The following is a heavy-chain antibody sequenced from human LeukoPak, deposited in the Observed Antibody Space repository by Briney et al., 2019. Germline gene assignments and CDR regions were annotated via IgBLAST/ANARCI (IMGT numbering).Heavy chain of an antibody. V-gene: IGHV4-30-4*08. CDR3: ASVVAAGGYYYYYYKDV. CDR1: GGSISSGDYY. D-gene: IGHD6-25*01. J-gene: IGHJ6*03. Sequence: SQTLSLTCTVSGGSISSGDYYWSWIRQPPGKGLGWIGYIYYSGSTYYNPSLKSRVTISVDTSKSQFSLKLSAVSPADTPLFYCASVVAAGGYYYYYYKDVWGKGATVTVS. CDR2: IYYSGST.